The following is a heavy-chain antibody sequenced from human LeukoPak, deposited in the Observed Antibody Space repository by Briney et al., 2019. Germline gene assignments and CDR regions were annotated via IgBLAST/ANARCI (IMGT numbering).Heavy chain of an antibody. J-gene: IGHJ5*02. CDR3: ARGYRWFDP. D-gene: IGHD1-1*01. Sequence: GGSLGLSCTASGFTFSSFWMSWVRQAPGKGLEWVANIKQDGSEKYYVDSVKGRFTISRDNAKNSLYLQMSSLSAEDTAVYYCARGYRWFDPWGQGTLVTVSS. V-gene: IGHV3-7*05. CDR2: IKQDGSEK. CDR1: GFTFSSFW.